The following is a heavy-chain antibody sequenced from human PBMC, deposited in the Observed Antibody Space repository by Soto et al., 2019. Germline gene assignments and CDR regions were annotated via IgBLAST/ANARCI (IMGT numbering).Heavy chain of an antibody. D-gene: IGHD3-3*01. V-gene: IGHV4-34*01. CDR2: INHSGST. J-gene: IGHJ6*02. CDR3: ANLDYDFWSGYYEDYYYGMDV. Sequence: SLTCAVYGGSFSGYYWSWIRQPPGKGLEWIGEINHSGSTNYNPSLKSRVTISVDTSKNQFSLTLSSVTAADTAVYYCANLDYDFWSGYYEDYYYGMDVWGQGTTDTVSS. CDR1: GGSFSGYY.